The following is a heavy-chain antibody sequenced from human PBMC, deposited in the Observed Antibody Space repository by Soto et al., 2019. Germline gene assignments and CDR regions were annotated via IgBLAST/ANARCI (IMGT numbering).Heavy chain of an antibody. V-gene: IGHV4-30-4*01. CDR2: IYYRGST. D-gene: IGHD3-3*01. CDR3: ARDYWSGAYYYYGMDV. CDR1: GGPISRGDYY. Sequence: QVQLQESGPGLVKPSQTPSLTRTVPGGPISRGDYYWSWIPQPPGKGLEGIGYIYYRGSTYYNPSLKSRVTISVDTSKNQFSLKLSSVTAADTAVYYCARDYWSGAYYYYGMDVWGQGTTVTVSS. J-gene: IGHJ6*02.